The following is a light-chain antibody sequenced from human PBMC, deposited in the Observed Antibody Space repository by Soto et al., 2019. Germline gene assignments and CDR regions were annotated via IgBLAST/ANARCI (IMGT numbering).Light chain of an antibody. V-gene: IGLV2-14*01. CDR2: DVS. CDR3: SSYTSSSTPDWV. J-gene: IGLJ3*02. Sequence: QSALTQPASVSGSPGQSITISCNGTSSDVGGYNYVSWYQQHPGKAPKLMIYDVSNRPSGVSNRFSGSKSGNTASLTISGLQAEDEADYYCSSYTSSSTPDWVFGGGTKLTVL. CDR1: SSDVGGYNY.